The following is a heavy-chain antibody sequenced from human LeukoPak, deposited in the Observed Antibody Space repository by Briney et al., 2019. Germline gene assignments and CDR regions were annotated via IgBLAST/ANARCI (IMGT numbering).Heavy chain of an antibody. D-gene: IGHD3-22*01. CDR1: GFTFSSNA. J-gene: IGHJ4*02. CDR2: ISGGGGTT. CDR3: ANNYYDSGGSRAFDY. V-gene: IGHV3-23*01. Sequence: GGSLRLSCAASGFTFSSNAMSWVRQAPGKGLEWVSTISGGGGTTYYADSVEGRFTISRDSSENTLYLQMNNLRAEDTAVYYCANNYYDSGGSRAFDYWGQGTLVTVSS.